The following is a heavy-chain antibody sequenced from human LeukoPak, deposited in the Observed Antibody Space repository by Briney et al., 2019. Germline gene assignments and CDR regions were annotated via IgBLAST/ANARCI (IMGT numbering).Heavy chain of an antibody. Sequence: GGSLRLSCAASGLTFSRNGMSWVRQAPGKGLEWVSSISATGDYTYYADPVKGRFTVSRDNSKNTLYLQMNSLRAEDTAVYYCAKIAVIGHWYFDSWGQGSLVTVSS. D-gene: IGHD2-21*01. CDR1: GLTFSRNG. V-gene: IGHV3-23*01. J-gene: IGHJ4*02. CDR3: AKIAVIGHWYFDS. CDR2: ISATGDYT.